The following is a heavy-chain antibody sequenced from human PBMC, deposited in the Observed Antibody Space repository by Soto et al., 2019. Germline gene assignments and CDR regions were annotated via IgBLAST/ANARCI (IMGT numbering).Heavy chain of an antibody. CDR3: ARATYYYGSGSQSNYYYYGMDV. D-gene: IGHD3-10*01. CDR1: GGTFSSYS. Sequence: SVEVSCKASGGTFSSYSISWVRQAPGQGLEWMGGIIPIFGTANYAQKFQGRVTITADESTSTAYMELSSLRSEDTAVYYCARATYYYGSGSQSNYYYYGMDVWGQGTTVTVSS. J-gene: IGHJ6*02. CDR2: IIPIFGTA. V-gene: IGHV1-69*13.